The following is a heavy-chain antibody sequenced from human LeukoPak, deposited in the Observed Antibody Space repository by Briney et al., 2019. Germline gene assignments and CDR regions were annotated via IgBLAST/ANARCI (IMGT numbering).Heavy chain of an antibody. V-gene: IGHV4-30-4*07. CDR1: GGSISSGGYS. CDR2: IYYSGST. CDR3: ARELELRY. J-gene: IGHJ4*02. D-gene: IGHD1-7*01. Sequence: PSETLSLTCAVSGGSISSGGYSWSWIRQPPGKGLEWIGYIYYSGSTYYNPSLKSRVTISVDRSKNQFSLKLSSVTAADTAVYYCARELELRYWGQGTLVTVSS.